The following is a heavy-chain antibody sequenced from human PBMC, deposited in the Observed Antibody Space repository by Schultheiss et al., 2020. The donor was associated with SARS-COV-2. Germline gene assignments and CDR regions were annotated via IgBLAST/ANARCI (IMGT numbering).Heavy chain of an antibody. D-gene: IGHD3-10*01. V-gene: IGHV1-2*02. CDR2: INPNSGGT. J-gene: IGHJ3*02. CDR3: ARDITMVRGVLRRYRSDAFDI. CDR1: GGTFSSYA. Sequence: ASVKVSCKASGGTFSSYAISWVRQAPGQGLEWMGWINPNSGGTNYAQKFQGRVTMTRDTSISTAYMELRSLRSDDTAVYYCARDITMVRGVLRRYRSDAFDIWGQGTMVTVSS.